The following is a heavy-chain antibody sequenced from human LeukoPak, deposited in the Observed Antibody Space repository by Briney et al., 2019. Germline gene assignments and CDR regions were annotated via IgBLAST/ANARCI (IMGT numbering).Heavy chain of an antibody. V-gene: IGHV3-74*01. CDR2: INSDGSST. D-gene: IGHD3-16*02. CDR3: ASWGSYRPNWFDP. CDR1: GFTFSSYW. Sequence: GGSLRLSCAASGFTFSSYWMHWVRQAPGKGLVWVSRINSDGSSTSYADSVKGRFTISRDNAKNTLYLQMNSLRAEDTAVYYCASWGSYRPNWFDPWGQGTLVTVSP. J-gene: IGHJ5*02.